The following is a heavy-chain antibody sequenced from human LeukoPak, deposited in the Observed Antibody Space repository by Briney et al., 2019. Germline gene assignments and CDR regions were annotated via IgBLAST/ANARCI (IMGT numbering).Heavy chain of an antibody. Sequence: PAGSLRLSCAASGSGFTFNNYWMHWVRQAPGKGLVWVSRINADGSTTSYADSVRGRFTISRDNAKNTLYLQMNSLRAEDTAVYYCATLISGWSLYWGQGTLVTVSS. CDR2: INADGSTT. D-gene: IGHD6-19*01. CDR1: GSGFTFNNYW. CDR3: ATLISGWSLY. J-gene: IGHJ4*02. V-gene: IGHV3-74*01.